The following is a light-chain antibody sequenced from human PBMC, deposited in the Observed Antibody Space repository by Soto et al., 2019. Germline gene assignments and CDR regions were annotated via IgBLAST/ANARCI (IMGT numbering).Light chain of an antibody. V-gene: IGKV1-39*01. CDR2: AAS. J-gene: IGKJ5*01. CDR3: QQSYSNPRT. CDR1: QDIAIY. Sequence: IQLTQSPSSLSASVGDRVTITCRASQDIAIYLAWYQQKPGEAPKLLIYAASTLQSVVPSRFSGSGSGTDFTLAISSLQPEDFATYYCQQSYSNPRTFGQGTRLEIK.